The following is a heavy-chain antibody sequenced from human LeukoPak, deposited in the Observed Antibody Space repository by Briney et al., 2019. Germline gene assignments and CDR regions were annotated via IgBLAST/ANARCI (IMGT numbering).Heavy chain of an antibody. V-gene: IGHV1-2*06. Sequence: ASVKVSCKASGYTFTCYYMHWVRQAPGQGLEWMGRINPNSGGTNYAQKFQGRVTMTRDTSIGTAYMELSRLRSDDTAVYYCARDGYNFFQIDYWGQGTLVTVSS. D-gene: IGHD5-24*01. CDR3: ARDGYNFFQIDY. CDR2: INPNSGGT. CDR1: GYTFTCYY. J-gene: IGHJ4*02.